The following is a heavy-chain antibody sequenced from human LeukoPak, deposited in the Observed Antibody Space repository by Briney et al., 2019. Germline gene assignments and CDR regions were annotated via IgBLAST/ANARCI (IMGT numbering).Heavy chain of an antibody. CDR3: ASGKGEGRYCSSTSCFGDAFDI. Sequence: SETLSLTCTVSGGSISGYYWSWIRQPPGKGLEWIGYIYYSGSTNYNPSLKSRVTISVDTSKNQFSLKLSSVTAADTAVYYCASGKGEGRYCSSTSCFGDAFDIWGQGTMVTVSS. J-gene: IGHJ3*02. CDR1: GGSISGYY. D-gene: IGHD2-2*01. CDR2: IYYSGST. V-gene: IGHV4-59*08.